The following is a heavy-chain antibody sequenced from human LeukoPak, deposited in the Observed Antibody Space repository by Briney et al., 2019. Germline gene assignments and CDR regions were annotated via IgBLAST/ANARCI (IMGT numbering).Heavy chain of an antibody. Sequence: GGSLRLSCAASGFTFSSHWMHWVRQAPGKGLVWVPRINSDGSSTSYADSVKGRFTISRDNAKNTLYLQMNSLRAEDTAIYYCAREMVVNPYWGQGTLVTVSS. CDR1: GFTFSSHW. V-gene: IGHV3-74*01. D-gene: IGHD2-15*01. CDR2: INSDGSST. J-gene: IGHJ4*02. CDR3: AREMVVNPY.